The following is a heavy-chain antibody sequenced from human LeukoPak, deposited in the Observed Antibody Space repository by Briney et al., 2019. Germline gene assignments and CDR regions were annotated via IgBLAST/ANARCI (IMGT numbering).Heavy chain of an antibody. D-gene: IGHD3-22*01. CDR1: GYSFTNNY. Sequence: ASVKVSCKASGYSFTNNYIHWVRQAPGQGLEWMGGIDPSGGSSTYAQEFQGRVTMTRDTSTSTVFMELSSLRSDDTAVYYCARVYGDFPVSSGDSYWHGYFDNWGRGTLVIVSS. CDR2: IDPSGGSS. CDR3: ARVYGDFPVSSGDSYWHGYFDN. J-gene: IGHJ4*02. V-gene: IGHV1-46*01.